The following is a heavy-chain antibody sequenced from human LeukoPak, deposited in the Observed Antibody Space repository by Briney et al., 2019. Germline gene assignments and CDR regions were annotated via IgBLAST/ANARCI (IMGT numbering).Heavy chain of an antibody. D-gene: IGHD3-9*01. CDR2: IVPIFGTA. V-gene: IGHV1-69*06. Sequence: SVKVSCKASGGTFSSYAISWVRQAPGQGLEWMGGIVPIFGTANYAQKFQGRVTITADKSTSTAYMELSSLRSEDTAVYYCARAIDYDILTGSPYYFDYWGQGTLVTVSS. CDR1: GGTFSSYA. CDR3: ARAIDYDILTGSPYYFDY. J-gene: IGHJ4*02.